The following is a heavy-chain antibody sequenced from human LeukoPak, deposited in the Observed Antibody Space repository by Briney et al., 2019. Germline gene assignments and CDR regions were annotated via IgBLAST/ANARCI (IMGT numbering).Heavy chain of an antibody. CDR2: IYYSGST. CDR3: ARAPPLITFGGAIGYYFDY. D-gene: IGHD3-16*01. Sequence: SETLSLTCTVSGGSIGSYYWSWIRQPPGKGLEWIGYIYYSGSTNYNPSLKSRVTISVDTSKNQFSLKLSSVTAADTAVYYCARAPPLITFGGAIGYYFDYWGQGTLVTVSS. V-gene: IGHV4-59*12. CDR1: GGSIGSYY. J-gene: IGHJ4*02.